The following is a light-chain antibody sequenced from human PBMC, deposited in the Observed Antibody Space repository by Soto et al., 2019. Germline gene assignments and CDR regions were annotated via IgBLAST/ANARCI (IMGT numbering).Light chain of an antibody. J-gene: IGLJ2*01. CDR1: SSDVGGYNY. CDR3: CSYAVSFVV. V-gene: IGLV2-11*01. CDR2: DVS. Sequence: QSALTQPRSVSGSPGQSVTISCTGTSSDVGGYNYVSWYQQHPGKAPKLMIYDVSKRPSGVPDRFSGSKSGNTASLTISGLQAEDEAEYYCCSYAVSFVVFGGGTKVTVL.